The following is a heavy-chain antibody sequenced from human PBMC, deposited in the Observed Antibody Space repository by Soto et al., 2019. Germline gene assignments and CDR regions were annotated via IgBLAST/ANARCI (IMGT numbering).Heavy chain of an antibody. CDR3: AHIPNYYQYDWFDP. V-gene: IGHV2-5*02. D-gene: IGHD3-16*01. J-gene: IGHJ5*02. CDR1: GFSLTTRGVG. CDR2: IYWDDDK. Sequence: QITLKESGPTLVKPTQTLTLTCTFSGFSLTTRGVGVGWIRQPPGKALECLALIYWDDDKRYSPSLQSRLSNTQDTSKNQVVLTMTNVDPVDTATYYCAHIPNYYQYDWFDPWGQGTLVSVAS.